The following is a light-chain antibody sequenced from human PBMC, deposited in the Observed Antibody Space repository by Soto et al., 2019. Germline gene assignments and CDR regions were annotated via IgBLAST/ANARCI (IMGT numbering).Light chain of an antibody. CDR1: QGISSY. CDR3: QQYNSYLYT. Sequence: AIQMTQSPSSLSASTGDRVTITGRASQGISSYLAWYQQTPGQAPKLLIYAASTLQSGVPSRFRGSGSGTDFTLTLSRLQPDDFQTYYCQQYNSYLYTFGQGTKVDIK. V-gene: IGKV1-8*01. J-gene: IGKJ2*01. CDR2: AAS.